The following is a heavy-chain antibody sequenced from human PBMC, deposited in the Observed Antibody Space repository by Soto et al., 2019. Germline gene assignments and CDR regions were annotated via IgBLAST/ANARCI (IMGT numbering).Heavy chain of an antibody. D-gene: IGHD1-26*01. CDR1: DGSFRGFY. Sequence: SETLSLTCGVSDGSFRGFYWSWIRQPPGKGLEWIGEINYSGFTNYNPSLKSRVTISRATTTSKFSLKLTSATVTPSDVYYCARATVKVGATHFEYWGQGTMVTVSS. V-gene: IGHV4-34*01. CDR3: ARATVKVGATHFEY. CDR2: INYSGFT. J-gene: IGHJ4*01.